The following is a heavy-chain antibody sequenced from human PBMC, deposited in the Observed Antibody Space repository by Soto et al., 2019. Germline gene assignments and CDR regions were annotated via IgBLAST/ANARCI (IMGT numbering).Heavy chain of an antibody. CDR1: DFTFRNYW. CDR2: IKPDGSAT. Sequence: XGSLILSFSTSDFTFRNYWMNWVRQAPGKGLEWVANIKPDGSATNYVDSVKGRFTISRDNVRNSVSLQMNSLRVEDTAVYFCFGGNGGPQWGQGTLVTVSS. V-gene: IGHV3-7*03. D-gene: IGHD3-16*01. CDR3: FGGNGGPQ. J-gene: IGHJ4*02.